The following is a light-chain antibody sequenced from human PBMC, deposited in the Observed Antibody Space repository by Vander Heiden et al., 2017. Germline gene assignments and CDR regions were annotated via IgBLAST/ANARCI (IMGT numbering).Light chain of an antibody. CDR2: YDI. V-gene: IGLV3-21*04. CDR1: HIGSQT. CDR3: QVWDSSSDLGV. Sequence: SYLLSQTPSLSVAPGKTATITCGGKHIGSQTFLCYQQKPGQDPVLLIYYDIDRPSGIPDRISGSTSGNTATLTTSRVGVGDEADYYCQVWDSSSDLGVFGGGTKLTVL. J-gene: IGLJ2*01.